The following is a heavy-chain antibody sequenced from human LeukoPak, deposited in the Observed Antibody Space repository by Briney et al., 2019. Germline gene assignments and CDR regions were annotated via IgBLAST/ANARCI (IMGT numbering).Heavy chain of an antibody. CDR3: ARDSRSVVVPAAIRANFDY. D-gene: IGHD2-2*01. J-gene: IGHJ4*02. CDR2: IYSGGST. CDR1: GFTVSSNY. Sequence: HPGGSLRLSCAASGFTVSSNYMSWVRQAPGKGLEWVSVIYSGGSTYYADSVKGRFTISRDNSKNTLYLQMNSLRAEDTAVYYCARDSRSVVVPAAIRANFDYWGRGTLVTVSS. V-gene: IGHV3-66*01.